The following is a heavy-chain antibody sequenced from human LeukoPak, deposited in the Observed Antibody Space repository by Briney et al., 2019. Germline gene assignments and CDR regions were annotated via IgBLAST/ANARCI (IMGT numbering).Heavy chain of an antibody. J-gene: IGHJ4*02. CDR3: ARAGRSYGYLPGKDLDY. CDR1: GFTFSSYE. CDR2: ISSSGSTI. D-gene: IGHD5-18*01. Sequence: GGSLRLSCAASGFTFSSYEMSWVRQAPGKGLERVSYISSSGSTIYYADSVKGRFTISRDNAKNSLYLQMNSLRAEDTAVYYCARAGRSYGYLPGKDLDYWGQGTLVTVSS. V-gene: IGHV3-48*03.